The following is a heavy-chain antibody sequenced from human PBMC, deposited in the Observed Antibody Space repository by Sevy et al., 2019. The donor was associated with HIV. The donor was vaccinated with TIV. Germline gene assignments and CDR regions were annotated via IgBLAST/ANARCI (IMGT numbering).Heavy chain of an antibody. V-gene: IGHV3-48*01. D-gene: IGHD1-1*01. CDR1: GITLSNYG. Sequence: GGSLRLSCAASGITLSNYGVNWVRQAPAKGLEWVSYISSRSGTIYYADSVKGRFTISRDNAKNTLSLQMNSLRAEDTAVYYCARGGYPRPFDYWGQGTLVTVSS. CDR2: ISSRSGTI. CDR3: ARGGYPRPFDY. J-gene: IGHJ4*02.